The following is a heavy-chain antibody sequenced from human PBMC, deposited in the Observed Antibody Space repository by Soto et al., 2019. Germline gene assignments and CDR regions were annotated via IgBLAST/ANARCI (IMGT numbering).Heavy chain of an antibody. D-gene: IGHD6-13*01. Sequence: GGSLRLSCAASGFTFSSYAMSWVRQAPGKGLEWVSAISGSGGSTYYADSVKGRFTISRDNSKNTLYLQMNSLRVEDTAVYYCAKEEAYSSSWYYYYGMDVWGQGTTVTVSS. CDR1: GFTFSSYA. J-gene: IGHJ6*02. CDR3: AKEEAYSSSWYYYYGMDV. V-gene: IGHV3-23*01. CDR2: ISGSGGST.